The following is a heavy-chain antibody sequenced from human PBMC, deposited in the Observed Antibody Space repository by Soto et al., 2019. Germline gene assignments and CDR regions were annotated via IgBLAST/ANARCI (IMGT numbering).Heavy chain of an antibody. J-gene: IGHJ6*02. Sequence: GGSLRLSCAASGFTFSSYSMNWVRQAPGKGLEWVSYISSSSSTIYYADSVKGRFTISRDNAKNSLYLQMNSLRGEDTAVYYCARGSTYYYDSSGYHNPYYYYYYGMDVWGQGTTVTV. CDR1: GFTFSSYS. CDR3: ARGSTYYYDSSGYHNPYYYYYYGMDV. CDR2: ISSSSSTI. V-gene: IGHV3-48*01. D-gene: IGHD3-22*01.